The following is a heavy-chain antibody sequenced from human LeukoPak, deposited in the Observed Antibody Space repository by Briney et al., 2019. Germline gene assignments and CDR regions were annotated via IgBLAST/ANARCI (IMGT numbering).Heavy chain of an antibody. D-gene: IGHD6-13*01. V-gene: IGHV4-4*07. J-gene: IGHJ4*02. CDR2: IYTSGST. CDR1: GGSISSYY. CDR3: ARGIAAADTRPFDY. Sequence: SQTLSLTCTVSGGSISSYYRSWIRQPAGKGLEWIGRIYTSGSTDYNPSLKSRVTMSIDTSKNQFSLKLSSVTAADTAVYYCARGIAAADTRPFDYWGQGTQVTVSS.